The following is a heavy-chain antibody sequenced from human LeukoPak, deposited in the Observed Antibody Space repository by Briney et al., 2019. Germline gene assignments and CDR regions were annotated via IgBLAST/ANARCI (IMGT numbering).Heavy chain of an antibody. J-gene: IGHJ4*02. CDR1: GFTFSGSA. D-gene: IGHD3-16*02. Sequence: GASVKVPCKASGFTFSGSAVQWVRQARGQRLEWLGWIIVDSGNTHYVQKLQERVTITRDISTNTAYMELSSLTSEDTAVYYCARRLSIYLDYWGQGTLVTVSS. CDR2: IIVDSGNT. V-gene: IGHV1-58*01. CDR3: ARRLSIYLDY.